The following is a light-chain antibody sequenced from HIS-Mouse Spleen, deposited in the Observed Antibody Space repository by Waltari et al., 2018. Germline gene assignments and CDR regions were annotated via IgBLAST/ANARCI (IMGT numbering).Light chain of an antibody. CDR3: QQYDNLLFT. CDR1: QDISNY. V-gene: IGKV1-33*01. Sequence: DIQMTQSPSSLSASVGDRVTITCQASQDISNYLNWYQQKPGKAPKLLIYDASNLETGVPSRFSGSGSGTDFTFTINSLQPEDIATYYCQQYDNLLFTFGPGTKVDIK. CDR2: DAS. J-gene: IGKJ3*01.